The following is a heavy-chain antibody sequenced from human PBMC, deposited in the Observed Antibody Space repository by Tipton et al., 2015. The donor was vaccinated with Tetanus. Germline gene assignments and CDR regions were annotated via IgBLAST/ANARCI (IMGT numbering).Heavy chain of an antibody. CDR2: TYYRSKWYN. CDR3: ARSSGDIDY. Sequence: PGLVKPSQTLSLTCSISGDSVSSNSAAWNWIRQSPSRGLEWLGRTYYRSKWYNDYAISVKSRITIKPDTSKNQFSLQLSSVTPEDTALYFCARSSGDIDYWGQGTLVTVSS. D-gene: IGHD6-19*01. J-gene: IGHJ4*02. V-gene: IGHV6-1*01. CDR1: GDSVSSNSAA.